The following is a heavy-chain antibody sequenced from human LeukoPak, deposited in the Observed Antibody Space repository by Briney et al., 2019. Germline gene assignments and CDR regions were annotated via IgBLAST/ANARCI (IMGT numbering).Heavy chain of an antibody. D-gene: IGHD2-15*01. V-gene: IGHV4-59*08. CDR3: PRRPAGRMDWYLDL. J-gene: IGHJ2*01. CDR2: IYYTGNT. Sequence: SETLSLTCTISGGSISTYYWSWLRQPPGKALEWIGYIYYTGNTNYNPSLKSRVAMSVDTSKNHFSLKLNSVTAADTAVYYCPRRPAGRMDWYLDLWGRGTLVTVSS. CDR1: GGSISTYY.